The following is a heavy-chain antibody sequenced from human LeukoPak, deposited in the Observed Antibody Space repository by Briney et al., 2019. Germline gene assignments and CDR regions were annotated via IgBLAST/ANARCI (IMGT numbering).Heavy chain of an antibody. J-gene: IGHJ4*02. CDR2: IYSGGST. D-gene: IGHD5-24*01. CDR1: GFTVSSNY. Sequence: GGSLRLSCAASGFTVSSNYMSWVRQAPGKGLEWVSVIYSGGSTYYADSVKGRFTISRDNSKNTLYLQMNSLRAEDTAVYYCARSVGYNFYYFDYWGQGTLVTVSS. CDR3: ARSVGYNFYYFDY. V-gene: IGHV3-66*01.